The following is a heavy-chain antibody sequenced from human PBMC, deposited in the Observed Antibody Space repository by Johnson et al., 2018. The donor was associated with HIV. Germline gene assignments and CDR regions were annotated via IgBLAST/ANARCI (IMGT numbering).Heavy chain of an antibody. V-gene: IGHV3-NL1*01. J-gene: IGHJ3*02. CDR2: IYGGGTT. CDR3: ARGLGITMVRGLDAFDI. Sequence: QVQLVESGGGVVQPGRSLRLSCVASGFIFSSYGMHWVRQAPGKGLEWVSLIYGGGTTYYADSVKGRFTVSRDNSKNTLYLQMNSLTAEDTAVYYCARGLGITMVRGLDAFDIWGQGTMVTVSS. CDR1: GFIFSSYG. D-gene: IGHD3-10*01.